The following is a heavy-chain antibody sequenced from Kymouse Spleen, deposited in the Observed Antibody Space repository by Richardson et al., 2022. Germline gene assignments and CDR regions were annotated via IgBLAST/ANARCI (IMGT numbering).Heavy chain of an antibody. Sequence: EVQLVESGGGLVKPGGSLRLSCAASGFTFSNAWMSWVRQAPGKGLEWVGRIKSKTDGGTTDYAAPVKGRFTISRDDSKNTLYLQMNSLKTEDTAVYYCTIDFWSGYYKGYWGQGTLVTVSS. CDR1: GFTFSNAW. D-gene: IGHD3-3*01. CDR3: TIDFWSGYYKGY. V-gene: IGHV3-15*01. CDR2: IKSKTDGGTT. J-gene: IGHJ4*02.